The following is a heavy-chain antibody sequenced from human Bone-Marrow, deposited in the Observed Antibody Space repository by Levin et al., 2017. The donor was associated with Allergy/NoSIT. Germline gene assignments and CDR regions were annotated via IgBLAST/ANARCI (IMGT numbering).Heavy chain of an antibody. Sequence: GESLKISCAASGFTFSSYAMSWVRQAPGKGLEWVSAISGSGGSTYYADSVKGRFTISRDNSKNTLYLQMNSLRAEDTAVYYCAKAGYSYGLNYYYYGMDVWGQGTTVTVSS. CDR3: AKAGYSYGLNYYYYGMDV. V-gene: IGHV3-23*01. J-gene: IGHJ6*02. CDR2: ISGSGGST. D-gene: IGHD5-18*01. CDR1: GFTFSSYA.